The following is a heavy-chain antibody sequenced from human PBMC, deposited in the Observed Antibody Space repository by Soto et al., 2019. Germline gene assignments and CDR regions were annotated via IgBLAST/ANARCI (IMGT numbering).Heavy chain of an antibody. V-gene: IGHV4-31*03. CDR2: IYYSGST. CDR3: ARGHGDYVQYFQH. Sequence: PSETLSLTCTVSGGSISSGGYYLSWIRQHPGKGLEWIGYIYYSGSTYYNPSLKSRVTISVDTSKNQFSLKLSSVTAADTAVYYCARGHGDYVQYFQHWGQGTLVTVSS. J-gene: IGHJ1*01. CDR1: GGSISSGGYY. D-gene: IGHD4-17*01.